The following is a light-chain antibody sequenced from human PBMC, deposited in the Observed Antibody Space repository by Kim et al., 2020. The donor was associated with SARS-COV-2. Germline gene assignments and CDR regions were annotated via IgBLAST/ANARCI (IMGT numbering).Light chain of an antibody. V-gene: IGKV4-1*01. Sequence: DIVMTQSPDSLAVSLGERATINCKSSQSVLYSANNKNNLAWYQQKSGQPPKLLIYWASTRESGVPDRFSGSGSGTDFTLTISSLQAEDVAVYHCQQYYTPPLTFGGGTKVDIK. J-gene: IGKJ4*01. CDR2: WAS. CDR3: QQYYTPPLT. CDR1: QSVLYSANNKNN.